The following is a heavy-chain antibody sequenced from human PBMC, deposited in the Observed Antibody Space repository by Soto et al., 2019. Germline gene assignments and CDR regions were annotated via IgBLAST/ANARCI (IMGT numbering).Heavy chain of an antibody. Sequence: QVQLVQSGAEVKKPGASGMLSCKASGYTFTTYTMNWVRQAPGQRLEWMGWINPVNGNTKSSQKFQDRVIITRDTSASTAYMELRSLRSEDTAVYYCARGIATGQLDPWGQGTLVIVSS. D-gene: IGHD6-13*01. CDR1: GYTFTTYT. J-gene: IGHJ5*02. CDR3: ARGIATGQLDP. CDR2: INPVNGNT. V-gene: IGHV1-3*01.